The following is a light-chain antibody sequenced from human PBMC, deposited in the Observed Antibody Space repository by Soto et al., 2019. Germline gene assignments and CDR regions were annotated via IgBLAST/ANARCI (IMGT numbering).Light chain of an antibody. V-gene: IGKV3-20*01. CDR3: HQYGSSPLT. Sequence: EIVLTQSPGTLSLSPGERATLSCRASQSVPKHYLAWYPQTRGQAPRLXIYAASSGETGIPDRFGGSGAGADCTRTISRLEPEDLAVDYCHQYGSSPLTFGGGTQVDIK. CDR2: AAS. CDR1: QSVPKHY. J-gene: IGKJ4*01.